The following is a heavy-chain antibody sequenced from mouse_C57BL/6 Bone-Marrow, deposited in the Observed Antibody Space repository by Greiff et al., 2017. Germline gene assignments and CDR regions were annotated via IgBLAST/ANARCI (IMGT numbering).Heavy chain of an antibody. D-gene: IGHD2-5*01. CDR2: ITHSGET. J-gene: IGHJ3*01. CDR1: GFPITSGYY. CDR3: AGSPYYSNSAWFAY. V-gene: IGHV12-3*01. Sequence: VQLQESGPGLVKPSQSLFLTCSITGFPITSGYYWIWIRQSPGKPLEWMGYITHSGETFYNPSLQSPISITRETSKNQFFLQLNSVTTEDTAMYYCAGSPYYSNSAWFAYWGQGTLVTVSA.